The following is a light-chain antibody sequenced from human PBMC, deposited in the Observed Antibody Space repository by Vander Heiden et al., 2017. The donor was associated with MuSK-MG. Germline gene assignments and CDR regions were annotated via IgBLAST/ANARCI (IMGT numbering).Light chain of an antibody. J-gene: IGKJ1*01. V-gene: IGKV1-39*01. CDR3: QQSDRTLWT. CDR2: AAS. Sequence: DIQMTQSPSSLSASVGDRVTITCRASQSSSSYLNWYQQKPGKAAKLLIYAASSLQSGVQARFSGSGSGKDCTITSSRMKPEDFATDYCQQSDRTLWTCGQGTKVESK. CDR1: QSSSSY.